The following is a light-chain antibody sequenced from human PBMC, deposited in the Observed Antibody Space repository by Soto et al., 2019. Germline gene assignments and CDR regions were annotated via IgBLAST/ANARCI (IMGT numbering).Light chain of an antibody. CDR2: GAY. CDR1: QSVSSSY. V-gene: IGKV3-20*01. CDR3: QQYGSSPHT. Sequence: EIVLTQSPGTLSLSPGERATLSCRASQSVSSSYLAWYQQKPGQAPSLLIYGAYSTATGIPDRFSGSGSGTDFTITISRLEPEVVALYYYQQYGSSPHTFGQGTKLEIK. J-gene: IGKJ2*01.